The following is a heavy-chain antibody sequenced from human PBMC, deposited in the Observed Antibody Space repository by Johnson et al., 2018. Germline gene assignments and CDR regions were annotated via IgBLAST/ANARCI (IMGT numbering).Heavy chain of an antibody. J-gene: IGHJ1*01. CDR2: IIPIFGTA. V-gene: IGHV1-69*01. CDR1: GGTFSSYA. CDR3: ARATYYYDSSGEVEYFQH. Sequence: VQLQESGAEVKKPGSSVKVSCKASGGTFSSYAISWVRQAPGQGLEWMGGIIPIFGTANYAQKFQGRVTITADESTSTAYKERSSLRSEDTAVYYCARATYYYDSSGEVEYFQHWGQGTLVTVSS. D-gene: IGHD3-22*01.